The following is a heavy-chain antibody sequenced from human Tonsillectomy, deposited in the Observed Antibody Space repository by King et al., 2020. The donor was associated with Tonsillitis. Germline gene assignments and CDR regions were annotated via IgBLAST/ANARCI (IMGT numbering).Heavy chain of an antibody. CDR1: GFTFSSYG. Sequence: VQLVESGGGVVQPGRSLRLSCAASGFTFSSYGMHWVRQAPGKGLEWVAVIWYGGSNKYYADSVKGRFTISRDNSKNTLYLQMNSLRAEDTAVYYCARGVLYSCSSTSCYFGWFDPWGQGTLVTVSS. J-gene: IGHJ5*02. D-gene: IGHD2-2*01. V-gene: IGHV3-33*01. CDR2: IWYGGSNK. CDR3: ARGVLYSCSSTSCYFGWFDP.